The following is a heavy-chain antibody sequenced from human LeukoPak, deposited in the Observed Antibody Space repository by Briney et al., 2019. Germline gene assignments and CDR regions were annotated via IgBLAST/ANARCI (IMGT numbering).Heavy chain of an antibody. J-gene: IGHJ5*02. CDR2: INPNSGGT. Sequence: ASVKVSCKTSGNTFIGYYMHWVRQAPGQGLEWMGRINPNSGGTNYAQKFQGRVTMTRDTSISTAYMELSGLGSDDTAVYYCVSSGYCSGGSCYEVQWFDPWGQGTLVTVS. CDR3: VSSGYCSGGSCYEVQWFDP. V-gene: IGHV1-2*06. CDR1: GNTFIGYY. D-gene: IGHD2-15*01.